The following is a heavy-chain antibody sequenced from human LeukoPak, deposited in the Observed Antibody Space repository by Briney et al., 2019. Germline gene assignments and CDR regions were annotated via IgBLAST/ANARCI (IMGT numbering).Heavy chain of an antibody. Sequence: GASVKVSCKASGYTFTDYYMHGVRQAPGQGLEWMGWINPNSGGTNYAQKFQGRVTMTRDTSISTAYMELSRLRSDDTAVYYCARELTWGYYYYYYYMDVWGKGTTVTISS. J-gene: IGHJ6*03. CDR2: INPNSGGT. D-gene: IGHD7-27*01. CDR3: ARELTWGYYYYYYYMDV. CDR1: GYTFTDYY. V-gene: IGHV1-2*02.